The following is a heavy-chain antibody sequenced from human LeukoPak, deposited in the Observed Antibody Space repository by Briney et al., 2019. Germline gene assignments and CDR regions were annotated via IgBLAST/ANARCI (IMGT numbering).Heavy chain of an antibody. CDR2: IYYSGST. CDR1: GFTFSSYW. CDR3: ARTLINYYDSSGPPGIRAFDF. V-gene: IGHV4-59*01. J-gene: IGHJ3*01. D-gene: IGHD3-22*01. Sequence: GSLRLSCAASGFTFSSYWMSWVRQAPGKGLEWIGYIYYSGSTNCNPSLKSRVTISVDTSKNQFSLKLSSVTAADTAVYYCARTLINYYDSSGPPGIRAFDFWGQGTMVTVSS.